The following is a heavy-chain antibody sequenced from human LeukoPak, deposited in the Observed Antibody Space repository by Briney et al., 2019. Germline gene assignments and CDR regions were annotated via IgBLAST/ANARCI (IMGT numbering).Heavy chain of an antibody. Sequence: ASVKVSCKASGYTFTGYYMHWVRQAPGQGLEWMGWINPNSGGTNYAQKLQGRVTMTTDTSTSTAYMELRSLRSDDTAVYYCARDWRTVSGWVHDAFDIWGQGTMVTVSS. CDR1: GYTFTGYY. J-gene: IGHJ3*02. CDR2: INPNSGGT. CDR3: ARDWRTVSGWVHDAFDI. D-gene: IGHD6-19*01. V-gene: IGHV1-2*02.